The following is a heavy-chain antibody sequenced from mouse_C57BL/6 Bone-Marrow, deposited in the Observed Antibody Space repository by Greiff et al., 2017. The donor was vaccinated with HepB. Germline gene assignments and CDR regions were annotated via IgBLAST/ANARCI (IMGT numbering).Heavy chain of an antibody. CDR2: IDPSDSET. V-gene: IGHV1-52*01. Sequence: QVQLQQPGAELVRPGSSVKLSCKASGYTFTSYWMHWVKQRPIQGLEWIGNIDPSDSETHYNQKFKDKATLTVDKSSSTAYMQLSSLTSEDSAVYDCARVLTGTEYYFDYWGQGTTLTVSS. D-gene: IGHD4-1*01. CDR3: ARVLTGTEYYFDY. CDR1: GYTFTSYW. J-gene: IGHJ2*01.